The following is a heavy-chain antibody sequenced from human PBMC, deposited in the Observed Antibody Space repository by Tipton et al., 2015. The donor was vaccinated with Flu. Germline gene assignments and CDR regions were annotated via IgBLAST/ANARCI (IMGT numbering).Heavy chain of an antibody. CDR2: MYYSGST. CDR1: GGSITNYY. D-gene: IGHD6-19*01. V-gene: IGHV4-59*01. CDR3: ARGQWLAGKSFDY. J-gene: IGHJ4*02. Sequence: GLVKPSETLSLTFSVSGGSITNYYWSWIRQPPGKGLGWIGYMYYSGSTYYNPSLKSRVTMSVDMSKNQFSLKLNSVTAADTAVYYCARGQWLAGKSFDYWGQGTLVTVSS.